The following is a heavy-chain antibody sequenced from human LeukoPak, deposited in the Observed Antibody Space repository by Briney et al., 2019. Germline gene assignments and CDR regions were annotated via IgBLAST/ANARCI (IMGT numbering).Heavy chain of an antibody. D-gene: IGHD2-2*01. CDR1: GYSISSGYY. CDR2: IYHSGST. CDR3: ARYCSSTSCPSYYFDY. J-gene: IGHJ4*02. Sequence: SETLSLTCTVSGYSISSGYYWGWIRQPPGKGLERIGSIYHSGSTYYNPSLKSRVTISVDTSKNQFSLKLSSVTAADTAVYYCARYCSSTSCPSYYFDYWGQGTLVTVSS. V-gene: IGHV4-38-2*02.